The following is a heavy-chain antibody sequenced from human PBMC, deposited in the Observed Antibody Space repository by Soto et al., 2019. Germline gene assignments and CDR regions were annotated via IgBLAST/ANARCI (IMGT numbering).Heavy chain of an antibody. J-gene: IGHJ5*02. V-gene: IGHV2-26*01. D-gene: IGHD6-13*01. CDR1: GFSLSNAGLG. Sequence: QVTVKESGPVLVKPTETLTLTCTVSGFSLSNAGLGVSWIRQPPGKALEWLAHIFSNDEKSYSTSLKSRLTISKDTSKSQVVLTMTNMDPVDTATYYCAATYSTSWYWFDTWGQVTLVTVSS. CDR2: IFSNDEK. CDR3: AATYSTSWYWFDT.